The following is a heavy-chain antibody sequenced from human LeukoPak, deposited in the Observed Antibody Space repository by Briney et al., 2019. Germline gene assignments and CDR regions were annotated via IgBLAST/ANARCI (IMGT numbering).Heavy chain of an antibody. CDR3: ARDDIAVAGFVYYYYGMDV. V-gene: IGHV3-11*06. D-gene: IGHD6-19*01. CDR1: GFTFSDYY. Sequence: GGSLRLSCAASGFTFSDYYMSWIRQAPGKGLEWVSYISTSSSYTNYAYSVKGRFTISRDNSKRLLYLQMNSLRAEDTAVYYCARDDIAVAGFVYYYYGMDVWGQGTTVTVSS. J-gene: IGHJ6*02. CDR2: ISTSSSYT.